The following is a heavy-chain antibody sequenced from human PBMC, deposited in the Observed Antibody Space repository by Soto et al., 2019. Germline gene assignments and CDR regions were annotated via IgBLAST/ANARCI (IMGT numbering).Heavy chain of an antibody. CDR3: ARTLGQYYDYGWGAKGSYYFDY. V-gene: IGHV1-3*01. Sequence: ASVKVSCKASGYTFTSYAMHWVRQAPGQRLEWMGWINAGNGNTKYSQRFQGRVTITRDTSASTAYMELSSLRSEDTAVYYCARTLGQYYDYGWGAKGSYYFDYWGQGTLVTVSS. CDR1: GYTFTSYA. J-gene: IGHJ4*02. CDR2: INAGNGNT. D-gene: IGHD3-16*01.